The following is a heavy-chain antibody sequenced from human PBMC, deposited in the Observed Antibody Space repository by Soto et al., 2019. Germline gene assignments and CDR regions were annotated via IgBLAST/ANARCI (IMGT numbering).Heavy chain of an antibody. CDR2: IYPGDSDT. CDR3: ARQGRLRYFDWTNNWFDP. D-gene: IGHD3-9*01. Sequence: LTISLPGPGFGPTSFCNGWMSTLHGKGLERMGIIYPGDSDTRYSPSFQGQVTISADKSISTAYLQWSSLKASATAMYYCARQGRLRYFDWTNNWFDPWGQGTLVTVSS. CDR1: GFGPTSFC. J-gene: IGHJ5*02. V-gene: IGHV5-51*01.